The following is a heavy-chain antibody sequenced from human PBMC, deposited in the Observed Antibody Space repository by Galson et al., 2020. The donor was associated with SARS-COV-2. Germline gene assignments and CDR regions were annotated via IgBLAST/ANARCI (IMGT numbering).Heavy chain of an antibody. CDR1: GFMFNTFG. D-gene: IGHD2-2*02. CDR3: TRDRYCTTTTCYNWFDP. Sequence: GESLKISCEASGFMFNTFGMQWVRQAPGKGLEWVAFISFDGSNEYYADSVKGRFTVSRDNYKNTVYLQMNNVRAEDTAVYYCTRDRYCTTTTCYNWFDPWGHGTLVTVSS. J-gene: IGHJ5*02. CDR2: ISFDGSNE. V-gene: IGHV3-33*01.